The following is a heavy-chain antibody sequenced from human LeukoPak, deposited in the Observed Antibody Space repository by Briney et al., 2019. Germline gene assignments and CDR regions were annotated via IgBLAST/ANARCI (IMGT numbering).Heavy chain of an antibody. CDR1: GFTSSDYT. V-gene: IGHV3-23*01. D-gene: IGHD2-2*01. CDR3: ARDRYCVSTNCPYDC. Sequence: GGSLRLSCAASGFTSSDYTMNWVRQSPQKGLEWVSGISVSDVSTYYADSVKGRFTISRDKSNNVLHLQMNSLRAEDTAVYYCARDRYCVSTNCPYDCWGQGTPVTVSS. J-gene: IGHJ4*02. CDR2: ISVSDVST.